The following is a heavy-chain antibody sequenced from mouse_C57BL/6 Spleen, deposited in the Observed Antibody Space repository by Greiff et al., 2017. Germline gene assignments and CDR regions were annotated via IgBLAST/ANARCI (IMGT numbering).Heavy chain of an antibody. Sequence: VQLQQPGAELVKPGASVKLSCKASGYTFTSYWMHWVKQRPGQGLEWIGMIHPNSGSTNYNEKFKSKATLTVDKSSSTAYMQLSSLTSEDSAVYYCARSIYYDYFWYFDVWGTGTTVTVSS. J-gene: IGHJ1*03. CDR2: IHPNSGST. V-gene: IGHV1-64*01. CDR1: GYTFTSYW. CDR3: ARSIYYDYFWYFDV. D-gene: IGHD2-4*01.